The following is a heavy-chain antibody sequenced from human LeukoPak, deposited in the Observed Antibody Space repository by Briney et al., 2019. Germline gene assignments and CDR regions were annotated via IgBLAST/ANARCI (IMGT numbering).Heavy chain of an antibody. CDR3: ASYLREPGYYYYGMDV. D-gene: IGHD3-16*01. J-gene: IGHJ6*02. Sequence: PSQTLSLTCTVSGGSISSGGYYWSWIRQPPGKGLEWIGYIYHSGSTYYNPSLKSRVTISVDRSKNQFSLKLSSVTAADTAVYYCASYLREPGYYYYGMDVWGQGTTVTVSS. CDR1: GGSISSGGYY. V-gene: IGHV4-30-2*01. CDR2: IYHSGST.